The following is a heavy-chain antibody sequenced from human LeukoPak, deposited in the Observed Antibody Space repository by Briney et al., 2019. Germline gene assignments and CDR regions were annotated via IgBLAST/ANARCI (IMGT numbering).Heavy chain of an antibody. J-gene: IGHJ4*02. CDR2: ICGRGITT. V-gene: IGHV3-48*03. D-gene: IGHD3-10*01. Sequence: GGSLRLSCEASGFTFSGYEMNWVRQAPGKGLEWISYICGRGITTYYADSVKGRFTISRDDAKKLLYLEMNSLRAEDTAIYYCARGLYYYGSGNYVPGLPDYWGQGTLVTVSS. CDR3: ARGLYYYGSGNYVPGLPDY. CDR1: GFTFSGYE.